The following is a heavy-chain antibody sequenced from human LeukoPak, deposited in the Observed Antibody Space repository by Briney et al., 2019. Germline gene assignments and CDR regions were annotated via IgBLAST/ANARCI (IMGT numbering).Heavy chain of an antibody. CDR3: ARVYIRYNWNYFDY. D-gene: IGHD1-20*01. Sequence: SGGSLRLSCAASGFTVSSNYMSWVRQAPGKGLEWVGRIRNRANGYTTKYAASVKDRFTISRDDSKNSLYLQMNNLKTEDTAVYYCARVYIRYNWNYFDYWGQGTLVTVSS. V-gene: IGHV3-72*01. J-gene: IGHJ4*02. CDR1: GFTVSSNY. CDR2: IRNRANGYTT.